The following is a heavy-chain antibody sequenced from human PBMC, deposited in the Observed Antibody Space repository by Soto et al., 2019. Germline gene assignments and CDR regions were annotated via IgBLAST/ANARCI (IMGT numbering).Heavy chain of an antibody. CDR3: ARDIVVVPAANPYYYYYMDV. CDR1: GYTFTSYG. Sequence: ASVKVSCKASGYTFTSYGIGWVRQAPGQGLEWMGWISAYNGNTNYAQKLQGRVTMTTDTSTSTAYMELRSLRSDDTAVYYCARDIVVVPAANPYYYYYMDVWGKGTTVTVSS. D-gene: IGHD2-2*01. CDR2: ISAYNGNT. J-gene: IGHJ6*03. V-gene: IGHV1-18*01.